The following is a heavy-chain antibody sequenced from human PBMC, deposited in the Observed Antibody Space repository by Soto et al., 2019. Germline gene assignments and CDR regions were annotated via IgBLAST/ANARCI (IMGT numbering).Heavy chain of an antibody. CDR2: IRATVNNFAT. CDR3: TRHEEVYGDYALFDP. J-gene: IGHJ5*02. V-gene: IGHV3-73*01. Sequence: GGSLRLSCAASGLTFSGSTLYWVRQASGKGLEWVGRIRATVNNFATEYAASVKGRFTISRDDSRNTAYLQMNSLKTEDTAVYYCTRHEEVYGDYALFDPWGQGTLVTVSS. CDR1: GLTFSGST. D-gene: IGHD4-17*01.